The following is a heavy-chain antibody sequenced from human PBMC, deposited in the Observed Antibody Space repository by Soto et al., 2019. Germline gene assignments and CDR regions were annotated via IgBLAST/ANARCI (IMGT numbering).Heavy chain of an antibody. V-gene: IGHV4-31*03. CDR3: ARLRQGNRFDY. CDR1: GGSISSGGYY. Sequence: KPSETLSLTCTVSGGSISSGGYYWNWIRQHPGKGLEWIGYSYYSGNTYYNPSLKSRVTISVDTSKNQFSLRVSSVTAADTAVYYCARLRQGNRFDYWGQGTLVTVSS. CDR2: SYYSGNT. J-gene: IGHJ4*02.